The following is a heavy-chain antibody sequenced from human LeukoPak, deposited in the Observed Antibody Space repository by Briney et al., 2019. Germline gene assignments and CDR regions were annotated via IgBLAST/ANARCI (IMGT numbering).Heavy chain of an antibody. J-gene: IGHJ1*01. CDR2: ISWDGGST. Sequence: GGSLRLSCAASGFTFDDYTMHWVRQAPGKGLEWVSLISWDGGSTYYADSVKGRFTISRDNSKNSLYLQMNSLRSEDTALYYCAKDNDYGGNSGYFQHWGQGTLVTVSS. CDR3: AKDNDYGGNSGYFQH. V-gene: IGHV3-43*01. D-gene: IGHD4-23*01. CDR1: GFTFDDYT.